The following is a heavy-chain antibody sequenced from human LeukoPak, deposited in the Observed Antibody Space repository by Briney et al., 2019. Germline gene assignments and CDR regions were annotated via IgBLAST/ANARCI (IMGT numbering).Heavy chain of an antibody. CDR2: IHYTGST. Sequence: SETLSLTCSVSGGSISSHYWSWIRHAPGKRLEYIGYIHYTGSTNYNSSLKSRVTISVDTSKNQFSLKLRSVTAADTAVYYCGRGGWYLDYWGQGTLVTVSS. CDR1: GGSISSHY. D-gene: IGHD6-19*01. CDR3: GRGGWYLDY. J-gene: IGHJ4*02. V-gene: IGHV4-59*11.